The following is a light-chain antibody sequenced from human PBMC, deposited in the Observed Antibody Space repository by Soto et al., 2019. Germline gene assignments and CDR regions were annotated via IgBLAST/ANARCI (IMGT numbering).Light chain of an antibody. Sequence: SYELTQPPSVSVAPGQTARVSCGGADIGSKSVHWYQQRPGQAPVLVVYDDSARPSGIPERFSGSNSGNTATLAISRVEAGDEADYYCQVWDGGSDQLVFGGGSKVTVL. V-gene: IGLV3-21*02. CDR2: DDS. CDR1: DIGSKS. CDR3: QVWDGGSDQLV. J-gene: IGLJ2*01.